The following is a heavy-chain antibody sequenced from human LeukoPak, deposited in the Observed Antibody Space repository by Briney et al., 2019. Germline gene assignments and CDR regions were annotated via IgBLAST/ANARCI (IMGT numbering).Heavy chain of an antibody. CDR3: TTDVDTANDY. V-gene: IGHV3-15*01. Sequence: GGSLRLSCAASGFTFSNAWMSWIRQAPGKGLEWVGRIKSKTDGGITYYAAPVKGRFTISRDDSKNTLYLQMNSLKTEDTVVYYCTTDVDTANDYWGQGTLVTVSS. D-gene: IGHD5-18*01. CDR2: IKSKTDGGIT. CDR1: GFTFSNAW. J-gene: IGHJ4*02.